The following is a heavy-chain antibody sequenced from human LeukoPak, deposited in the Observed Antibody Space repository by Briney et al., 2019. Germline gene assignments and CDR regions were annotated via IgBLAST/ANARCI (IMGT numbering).Heavy chain of an antibody. CDR3: ARANYYDSTGCYHDY. D-gene: IGHD3-22*01. Sequence: SETLSLTCTVSGGSISSGSYYWSWIRQPAGEGLEWLGHVSASGRTTYNPSLKSRVAISVDTSKKKFFLRLDSVTAADTAVYYCARANYYDSTGCYHDYWGQGTLVTVSS. J-gene: IGHJ4*02. CDR2: VSASGRT. V-gene: IGHV4-61*09. CDR1: GGSISSGSYY.